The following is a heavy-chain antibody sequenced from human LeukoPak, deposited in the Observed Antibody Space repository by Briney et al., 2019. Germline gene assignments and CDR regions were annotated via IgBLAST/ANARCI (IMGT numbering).Heavy chain of an antibody. J-gene: IGHJ4*02. Sequence: GESLKISCMGSGYSFTNYWSAWVRQMPGKGLEWMGIIYPGDSSTRYSPSFQGQVTISADKSINTAYLQWRSLAASDTAMYYCARRTNSYSYLPDYWGQGTLVTVSS. V-gene: IGHV5-51*01. CDR2: IYPGDSST. CDR1: GYSFTNYW. CDR3: ARRTNSYSYLPDY. D-gene: IGHD5-18*01.